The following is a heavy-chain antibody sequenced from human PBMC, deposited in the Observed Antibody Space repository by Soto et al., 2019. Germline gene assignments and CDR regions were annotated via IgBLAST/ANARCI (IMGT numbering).Heavy chain of an antibody. Sequence: PGGSLRLSCAASGFTFSSYGMHWVRQAPGKGLEWVAVISYDGSNKYYADSVKGRFTISRDNSKNTLYLQMNSLRAEDTAVYYCAKDQQAFSEAYFDYWGQGTLVTVSS. CDR2: ISYDGSNK. V-gene: IGHV3-30*18. CDR1: GFTFSSYG. CDR3: AKDQQAFSEAYFDY. J-gene: IGHJ4*02. D-gene: IGHD6-13*01.